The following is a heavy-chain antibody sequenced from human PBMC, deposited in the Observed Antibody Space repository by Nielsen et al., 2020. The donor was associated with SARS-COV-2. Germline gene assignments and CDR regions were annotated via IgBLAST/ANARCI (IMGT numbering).Heavy chain of an antibody. V-gene: IGHV3-74*01. D-gene: IGHD3-10*01. CDR2: INTDGSRT. CDR1: GFTFSSYY. J-gene: IGHJ4*02. Sequence: GGSLRLSWAGSGFTFSSYYLNWVRQAPGKGLMWVSRINTDGSRTAYADSVKGRFTISRDNARDTVYLQLNSLSADDTAMYYCVRVRDDGHYYDSGPFDYWGQGALVTVSS. CDR3: VRVRDDGHYYDSGPFDY.